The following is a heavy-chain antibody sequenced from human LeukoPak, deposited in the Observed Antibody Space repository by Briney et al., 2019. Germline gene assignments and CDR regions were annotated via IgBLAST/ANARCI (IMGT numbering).Heavy chain of an antibody. V-gene: IGHV3-30*18. CDR2: ISYDGSNK. Sequence: PGRSLRLSCAASGLTFSSYGMHWVRQAPGKGLEWVAVISYDGSNKYYADSVKGRFTISRDNSKNTLYLQMNSLRAEDTAVYYCAKDGRYSGSYYFDYWGQGTLVTVSS. CDR3: AKDGRYSGSYYFDY. J-gene: IGHJ4*02. D-gene: IGHD1-26*01. CDR1: GLTFSSYG.